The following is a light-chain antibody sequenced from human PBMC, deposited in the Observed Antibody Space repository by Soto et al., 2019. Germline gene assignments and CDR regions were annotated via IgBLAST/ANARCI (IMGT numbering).Light chain of an antibody. J-gene: IGKJ5*01. V-gene: IGKV1-33*01. CDR2: DAS. CDR3: QQNESLPLT. CDR1: QNINKN. Sequence: DIQMTQSPSSLSASVGDRVTITCQASQNINKNLIWYQQKPGKAPKLLIYDASSLETGVPSRFSGSGSGTGFTFTISSLQPEDFATYYCQQNESLPLTFGQGTRLDI.